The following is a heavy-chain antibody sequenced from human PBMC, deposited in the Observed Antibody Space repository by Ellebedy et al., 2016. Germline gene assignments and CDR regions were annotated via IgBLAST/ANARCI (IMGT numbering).Heavy chain of an antibody. D-gene: IGHD2-21*02. CDR1: GGSISSSSYY. CDR2: IYYSGST. CDR3: ARMRYCGGDCWYFDY. J-gene: IGHJ4*02. Sequence: SETLSLTCTVSGGSISSSSYYWGWIRQPPGKGLEWIGSIYYSGSTYYNPSLKSRVTISVDTSKNQLSLKLSSVTAADTAVYYCARMRYCGGDCWYFDYWGQGTLVTVSS. V-gene: IGHV4-39*01.